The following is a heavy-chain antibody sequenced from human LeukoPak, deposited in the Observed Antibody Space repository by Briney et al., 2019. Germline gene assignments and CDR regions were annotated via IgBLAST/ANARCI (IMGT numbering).Heavy chain of an antibody. V-gene: IGHV6-1*01. CDR1: GDSVSSNSAA. CDR3: ARGERYCSSTSCQYYFDY. J-gene: IGHJ4*02. CDR2: TYYRSKWYN. D-gene: IGHD2-2*01. Sequence: SQTLSLTCAISGDSVSSNSAAWSWIRQSPSRGLEWLGRTYYRSKWYNDYAVSVKSRITINPDTSKNQFSLQLNSVTPEDTAVYYCARGERYCSSTSCQYYFDYWGQGTLVTVSS.